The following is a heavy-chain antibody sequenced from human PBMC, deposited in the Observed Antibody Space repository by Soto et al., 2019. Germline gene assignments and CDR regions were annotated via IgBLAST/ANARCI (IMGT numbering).Heavy chain of an antibody. J-gene: IGHJ6*02. Sequence: GGSLRLSCAASGFTFSSYGMHWVRQAPGKGLEWVAVISYDGSNKYYADSVKGRFTISRDNSKNTLYLQMNSPRAEDTAVYYCAKDRIAVAGNGYYYYYYGMDVWGQGTTVTVSS. D-gene: IGHD6-19*01. CDR2: ISYDGSNK. CDR1: GFTFSSYG. V-gene: IGHV3-30*18. CDR3: AKDRIAVAGNGYYYYYYGMDV.